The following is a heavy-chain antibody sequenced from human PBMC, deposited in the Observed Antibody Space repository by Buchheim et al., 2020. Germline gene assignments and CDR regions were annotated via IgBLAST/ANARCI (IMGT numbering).Heavy chain of an antibody. Sequence: QVQLQESGPGLVKPSETLSLTCTVSGGSISSYYWSWIRQPPGKGLEWIGYIYYSGSTNYNPSLKSRVTISVDTSKNQFSLKLGSVTAADTAVYYCARQSGYPKHWYFDLWGRGTL. CDR1: GGSISSYY. J-gene: IGHJ2*01. V-gene: IGHV4-59*08. CDR2: IYYSGST. CDR3: ARQSGYPKHWYFDL. D-gene: IGHD5-18*01.